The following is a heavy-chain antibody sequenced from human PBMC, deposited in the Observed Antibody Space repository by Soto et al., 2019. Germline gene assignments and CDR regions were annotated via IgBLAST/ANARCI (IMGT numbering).Heavy chain of an antibody. CDR3: AKLRDFVVLPAVILDY. V-gene: IGHV3-23*01. CDR2: ISGGGHNT. J-gene: IGHJ4*02. D-gene: IGHD2-8*01. Sequence: EVQLLESGGGLVQPGGSLRLTCAASGFTFSSYAISWIRLSPGKGLEWVSVISGGGHNTYYTPSVKGRFTISRDDFKNTLYLQMNSLRTEDTAMYYCAKLRDFVVLPAVILDYWGPGTLVTVSS. CDR1: GFTFSSYA.